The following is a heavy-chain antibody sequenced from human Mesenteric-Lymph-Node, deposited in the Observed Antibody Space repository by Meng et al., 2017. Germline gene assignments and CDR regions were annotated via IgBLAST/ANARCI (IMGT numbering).Heavy chain of an antibody. CDR3: ARGDCSGGSCYSGSGVDY. CDR1: GYTFTSYY. J-gene: IGHJ4*02. D-gene: IGHD2-15*01. Sequence: ASVKVSCKASGYTFTSYYIHWVRQAPGQGLQWMGVINPGGGYTSTSERFQGRIIITKDTSRSTVYLDLSSLRSEDTAVYYCARGDCSGGSCYSGSGVDYWGQGTLVTVSS. CDR2: INPGGGYT. V-gene: IGHV1-46*01.